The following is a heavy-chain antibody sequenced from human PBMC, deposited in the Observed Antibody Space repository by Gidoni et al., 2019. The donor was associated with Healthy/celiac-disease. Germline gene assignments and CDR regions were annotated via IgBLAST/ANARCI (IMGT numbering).Heavy chain of an antibody. Sequence: QVQLQESGPGLVKPSATLSLTCTVSGDSVSSGSYYWTWIRQPPGKGLEWIGYIYYSGSTNYNPSLKSRVTISVDTSKNHFSLKLSSVTAADTAVYYCARDAMALFDYWGQGTLVTVSS. CDR2: IYYSGST. J-gene: IGHJ4*02. D-gene: IGHD2-2*01. CDR3: ARDAMALFDY. V-gene: IGHV4-61*03. CDR1: GDSVSSGSYY.